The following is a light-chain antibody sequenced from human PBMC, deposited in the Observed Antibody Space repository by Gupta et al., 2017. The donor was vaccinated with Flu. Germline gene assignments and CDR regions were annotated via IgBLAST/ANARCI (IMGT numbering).Light chain of an antibody. Sequence: DIQMTQSPSSLSASVGDRVTISCRASQGISNSLVWYQHKPGKVPKLLIYAASTLQSGVSSRFSGSGSGTDFTLTISSLQPEDVATYYCQKYNTAPPFTFGPETKVDIK. J-gene: IGKJ3*01. CDR2: AAS. CDR3: QKYNTAPPFT. CDR1: QGISNS. V-gene: IGKV1-27*01.